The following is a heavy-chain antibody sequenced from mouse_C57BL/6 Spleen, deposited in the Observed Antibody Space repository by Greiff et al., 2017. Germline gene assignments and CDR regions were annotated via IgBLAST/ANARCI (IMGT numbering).Heavy chain of an antibody. CDR3: ARYYGNLAWFAY. V-gene: IGHV1-26*01. CDR2: INPNNGGT. CDR1: GYTFTDYY. Sequence: EVQLQQSGPELVKPGASVKISCKASGYTFTDYYMNWVKQSHGKSLEWIGDINPNNGGTSYNQKFKGKATLTVDKSSSTAYMELRSLTSEDSAVYYCARYYGNLAWFAYWGQGTLVTGSA. D-gene: IGHD2-1*01. J-gene: IGHJ3*01.